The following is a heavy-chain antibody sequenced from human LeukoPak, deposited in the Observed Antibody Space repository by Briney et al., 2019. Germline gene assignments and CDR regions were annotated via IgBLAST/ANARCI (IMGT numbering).Heavy chain of an antibody. CDR3: ARELVHYSGVYDYDYMDF. J-gene: IGHJ6*03. V-gene: IGHV4-4*07. CDR1: GASLSSDQ. CDR2: LYTSGST. D-gene: IGHD3-10*01. Sequence: SETLSLTCTVSGASLSSDQWSWIRQPAGKGLEWVGCLYTSGSTNYNPSLKSRVTMSVDTSKNQFSLHLSSVTAADTAVYYCARELVHYSGVYDYDYMDFWGKGTMVTVSS.